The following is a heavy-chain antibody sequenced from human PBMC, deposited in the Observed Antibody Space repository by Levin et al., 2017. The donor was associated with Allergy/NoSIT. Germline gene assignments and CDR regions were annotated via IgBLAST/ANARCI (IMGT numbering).Heavy chain of an antibody. Sequence: SPTLSLPCSVSGGSIRSYHWSWLRQSPGKGLEWIGHFYYSGSTNYNPSLRSRVTISVDTSKNQFSLKLTSVTAADTAVYYCARHVDPDGSPFDSWGLGSLVTVSS. CDR3: ARHVDPDGSPFDS. CDR2: FYYSGST. D-gene: IGHD3-10*01. J-gene: IGHJ4*02. V-gene: IGHV4-59*08. CDR1: GGSIRSYH.